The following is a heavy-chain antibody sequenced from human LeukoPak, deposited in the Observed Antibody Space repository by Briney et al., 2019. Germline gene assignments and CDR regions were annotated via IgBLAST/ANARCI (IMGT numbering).Heavy chain of an antibody. V-gene: IGHV3-23*01. D-gene: IGHD3-3*01. Sequence: PGGSLRLSCAASGFTFSRNVMSWVRQAPGKGLEWVSGISGSGGSRYYADSVKGRFTISRDNSKNTLYLEMNSMRAEDTAVYYCANVRFLEWLSCFDNWGQGTLVTVSS. CDR2: ISGSGGSR. J-gene: IGHJ4*02. CDR1: GFTFSRNV. CDR3: ANVRFLEWLSCFDN.